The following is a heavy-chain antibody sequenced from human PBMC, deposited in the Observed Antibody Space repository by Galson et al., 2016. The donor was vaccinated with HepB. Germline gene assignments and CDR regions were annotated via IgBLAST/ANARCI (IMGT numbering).Heavy chain of an antibody. CDR3: ATDVDRGFSYENY. Sequence: TLSLTCNVSGVSITTGAYYWSWVRQHPGKGLEWIGYISYSGITYYNPTLESRVSISVAPSQNHFSLKLPSVTAAATAVYFCATDVDRGFSYENYWGQGTLVTVSS. D-gene: IGHD5-18*01. V-gene: IGHV4-31*03. J-gene: IGHJ4*02. CDR1: GVSITTGAYY. CDR2: ISYSGIT.